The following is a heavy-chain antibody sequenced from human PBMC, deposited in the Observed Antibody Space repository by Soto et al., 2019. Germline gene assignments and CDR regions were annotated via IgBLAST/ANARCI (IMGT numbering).Heavy chain of an antibody. CDR2: IYFSGST. Sequence: ESGPGRVNPWRPRSLGAFFPGFSFWSGSTTWGWFGQPQGRGRGGIGNIYFSGSTFYNASLKSRVTISVDKSKSQFSLSLSAVTAADTAVYYCVSASVVIPAVWQYYAMDVWGQGTAVTVSS. D-gene: IGHD3-16*01. CDR3: VSASVVIPAVWQYYAMDV. V-gene: IGHV4-39*01. CDR1: GFSFWSGSTT. J-gene: IGHJ6*02.